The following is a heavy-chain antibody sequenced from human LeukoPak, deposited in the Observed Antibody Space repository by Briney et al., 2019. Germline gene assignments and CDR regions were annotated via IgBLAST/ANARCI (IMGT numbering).Heavy chain of an antibody. D-gene: IGHD3-22*01. J-gene: IGHJ5*02. CDR2: IYYSGST. CDR3: ARGYYYDTSGGFDP. V-gene: IGHV4-59*01. CDR1: GGSISSYY. Sequence: SETLSLTCTVSGGSISSYYWSWIRQPPGKGLEWIGYIYYSGSTIYNPSLKSRVTISVDTSKNQFSLKLSSVTAADTAVYYCARGYYYDTSGGFDPWGQGTLVTVSS.